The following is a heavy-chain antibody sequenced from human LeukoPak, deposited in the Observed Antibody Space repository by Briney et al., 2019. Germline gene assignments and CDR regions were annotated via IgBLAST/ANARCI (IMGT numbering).Heavy chain of an antibody. V-gene: IGHV3-30*03. CDR2: VSYDGRAT. D-gene: IGHD3-16*01. CDR1: GFGFSSYG. J-gene: IGHJ3*02. Sequence: GGSLRLSCAASGFGFSSYGMHWVRQGPGKGLEWVAVVSYDGRATYYADSVMGRFTISRDNSKNTLFLQMNSLRVEDTAVYYCAREGAGGFDIWGQGTMVTVSS. CDR3: AREGAGGFDI.